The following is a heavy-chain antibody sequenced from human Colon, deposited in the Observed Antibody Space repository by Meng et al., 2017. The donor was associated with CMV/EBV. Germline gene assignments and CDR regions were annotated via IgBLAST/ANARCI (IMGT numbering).Heavy chain of an antibody. CDR2: IDINGQNR. CDR3: VGHQGGPREGVRLV. Sequence: GGSLRLSCAAPEFIIHDYGIHWLRQAPGKGPVWLSFIDINGQNRYNVDIVKGRFTVSKDKSKNTVFLQMNSLKVEDTAVYFCVGHQGGPREGVRLVWGQGTLVTVSS. J-gene: IGHJ4*02. CDR1: EFIIHDYG. D-gene: IGHD3-16*01. V-gene: IGHV3-30*02.